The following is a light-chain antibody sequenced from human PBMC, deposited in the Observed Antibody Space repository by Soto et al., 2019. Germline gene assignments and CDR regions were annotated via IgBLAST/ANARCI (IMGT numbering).Light chain of an antibody. CDR1: QSVSNF. J-gene: IGKJ2*01. Sequence: EIVLTQSPATLSLSPGERATLSCRASQSVSNFLAWYQQKPGQAPRLLIYGTSNRATGIPARFSGSGSGTDFTLTISSLEPEDFATYYCQQLTNFRFTFGQGTKLDIK. V-gene: IGKV3-11*01. CDR3: QQLTNFRFT. CDR2: GTS.